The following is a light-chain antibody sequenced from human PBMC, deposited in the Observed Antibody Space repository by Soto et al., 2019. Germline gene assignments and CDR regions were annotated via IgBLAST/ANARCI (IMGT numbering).Light chain of an antibody. CDR1: QSLVNSDGIAY. Sequence: SPLSLLVLHEQPASTSSRSNQSLVNSDGIAYFSWFQQRPGRSPRRLIYKVSNRDSGVPARFSGSGSGTDFALTISRVEAEDVGVYYCMQGAHWPITFGQGTRLEIK. V-gene: IGKV2-30*01. CDR2: KVS. J-gene: IGKJ5*01. CDR3: MQGAHWPIT.